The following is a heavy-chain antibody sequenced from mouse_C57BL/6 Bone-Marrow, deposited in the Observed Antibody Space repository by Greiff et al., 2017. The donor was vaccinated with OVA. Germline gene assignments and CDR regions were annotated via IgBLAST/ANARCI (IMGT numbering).Heavy chain of an antibody. CDR2: IYPGSGNI. Sequence: QVQLKQSGAELVRPGASVKLSCKASCYTFTDYYISWVKQRPGQGLGWIARIYPGSGNIYYNEKFKGKATLTAEKSSSTAYMQLSSLTSDDSAVYFCARSERLRDYFDYWGHGTTLTVSS. CDR1: CYTFTDYY. D-gene: IGHD2-2*01. V-gene: IGHV1-76*01. J-gene: IGHJ2*01. CDR3: ARSERLRDYFDY.